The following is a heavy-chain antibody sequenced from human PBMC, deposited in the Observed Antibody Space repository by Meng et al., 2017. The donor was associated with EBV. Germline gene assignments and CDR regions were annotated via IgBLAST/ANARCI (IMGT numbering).Heavy chain of an antibody. D-gene: IGHD2-8*01. V-gene: IGHV3-21*01. CDR1: GFTLRSYS. J-gene: IGHJ4*02. Sequence: EVELEESGGGLVKPGESLGLSWAASGFTLRSYSMNWVRLAPGKGLEWVSSISSNSIDIYYADLVKGRFTISRDNAKNSLFLQMNSLRAEDTAVYYCARDRTSNRFDYWGQGTLVTVSS. CDR2: ISSNSIDI. CDR3: ARDRTSNRFDY.